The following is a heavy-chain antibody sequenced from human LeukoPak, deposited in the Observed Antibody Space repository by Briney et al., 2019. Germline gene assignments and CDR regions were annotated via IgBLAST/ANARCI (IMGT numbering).Heavy chain of an antibody. CDR2: IYYSGST. V-gene: IGHV4-39*01. J-gene: IGHJ4*02. CDR1: GGSISSSSYY. Sequence: SETLSLTCTVSGGSISSSSYYWGWIRQPPGKGLEWIGSIYYSGSTYYNPSLKSRVTISVDTSKNQFSLKLSSVTAADTAVYYCARRDLVATFFDYWGQGTLVTVSS. D-gene: IGHD5-12*01. CDR3: ARRDLVATFFDY.